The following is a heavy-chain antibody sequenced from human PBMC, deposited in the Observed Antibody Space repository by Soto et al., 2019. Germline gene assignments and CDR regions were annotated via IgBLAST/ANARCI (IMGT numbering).Heavy chain of an antibody. Sequence: PSETLSLTCTVSGGSISSSSYYWGWIRQPPGKGLEWIGSIYYSGSTYYNPSLKSRVTISVDTSKNQFSLKLSSVTAADTAVYYCARDDYSIGMDFWGQGTTVT. CDR3: ARDDYSIGMDF. J-gene: IGHJ6*02. CDR1: GGSISSSSYY. V-gene: IGHV4-39*02. CDR2: IYYSGST. D-gene: IGHD4-4*01.